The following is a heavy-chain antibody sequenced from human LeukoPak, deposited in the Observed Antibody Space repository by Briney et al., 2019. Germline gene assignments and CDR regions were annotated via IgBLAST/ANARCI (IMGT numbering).Heavy chain of an antibody. CDR3: TRVIVAVPGYFDYFDF. CDR1: GFTFNTYT. CDR2: ISSSSGYI. V-gene: IGHV3-21*06. Sequence: GGSLRLSCEASGFTFNTYTLNWVREAPGQGLEWLSSISSSSGYIFYADSVKGRFTVSRDNARNSLYLQMNSLRVEDTAVYYCTRVIVAVPGYFDYFDFWGQGVLVTVSS. J-gene: IGHJ4*02. D-gene: IGHD6-19*01.